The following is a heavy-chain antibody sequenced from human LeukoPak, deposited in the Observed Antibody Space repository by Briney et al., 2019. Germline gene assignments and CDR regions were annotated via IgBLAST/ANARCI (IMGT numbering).Heavy chain of an antibody. CDR2: IRQDGGAK. D-gene: IGHD5-12*01. Sequence: GGSLRLSCTASGFVFNDFWMSWVRQAPGEGLEWVANIRQDGGAKNYVDSVKGRFTISRDNTKKSVYLQMNSLRADDTAVYYCAPPPIAATGNWGQGTLVTVSS. J-gene: IGHJ4*02. CDR1: GFVFNDFW. CDR3: APPPIAATGN. V-gene: IGHV3-7*01.